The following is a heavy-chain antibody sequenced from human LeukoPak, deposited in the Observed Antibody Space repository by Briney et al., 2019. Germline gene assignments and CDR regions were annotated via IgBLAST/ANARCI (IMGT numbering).Heavy chain of an antibody. V-gene: IGHV3-74*03. CDR2: VNTDGTGP. J-gene: IGHJ6*03. CDR1: GFIFSDFW. Sequence: GGSLRLSCAVSGFIFSDFWMHWVRQAPGEGLVWVSRVNTDGTGPTYADSVKGRFTVSRDNAKSTLYLQMDNLSVEDTAMCYCARSRWAYLVRGVVDYMDVWGKGTMVTVSS. D-gene: IGHD3-10*01. CDR3: ARSRWAYLVRGVVDYMDV.